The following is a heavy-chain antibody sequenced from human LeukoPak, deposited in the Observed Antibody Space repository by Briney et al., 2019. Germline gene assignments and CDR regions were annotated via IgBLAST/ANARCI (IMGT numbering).Heavy chain of an antibody. CDR3: AREGGYSSSWYVNYGMDV. V-gene: IGHV3-48*01. CDR1: GFTFSSCS. Sequence: GGSLRLSCTASGFTFSSCSMNWVRQAPGKGLEWVSYISSSSSTIYYADSVKGRFTISRDNAKNSLYLQMNSLRAEDTAVYYCAREGGYSSSWYVNYGMDVWGQGTTVTVSS. D-gene: IGHD6-13*01. CDR2: ISSSSSTI. J-gene: IGHJ6*02.